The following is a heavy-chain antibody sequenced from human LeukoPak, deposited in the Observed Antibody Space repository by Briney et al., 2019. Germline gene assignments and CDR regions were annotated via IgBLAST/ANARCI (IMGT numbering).Heavy chain of an antibody. D-gene: IGHD2-8*01. V-gene: IGHV3-7*01. CDR1: GFTFSSYW. J-gene: IGHJ4*02. CDR2: IKPDGSEK. CDR3: ARERSCTDGLCYSYFDY. Sequence: AGGSLRLSCAVSGFTFSSYWMSWVRQAPGGRPGWVANIKPDGSEKYYVDSVKGRFTVSRDNAKNSLFLQMNSLRDEDTAVYYCARERSCTDGLCYSYFDYWGQGTLVTVSS.